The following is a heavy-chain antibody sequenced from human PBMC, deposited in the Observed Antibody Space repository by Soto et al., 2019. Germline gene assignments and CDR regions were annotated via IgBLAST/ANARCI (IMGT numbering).Heavy chain of an antibody. CDR3: VRDTDSGGSPSGMDV. D-gene: IGHD2-15*01. CDR1: GFTFSSYG. J-gene: IGHJ6*02. CDR2: IWYDGSNK. Sequence: QVQLVESGGGVVQPGRSLRLSCAASGFTFSSYGMHWVRQAPGKGLAWVAVIWYDGSNKYYADSVKGRFTISRDNSKNTLYLQMNSLRAEDTAVYYCVRDTDSGGSPSGMDVWGQGTTVTVSS. V-gene: IGHV3-33*01.